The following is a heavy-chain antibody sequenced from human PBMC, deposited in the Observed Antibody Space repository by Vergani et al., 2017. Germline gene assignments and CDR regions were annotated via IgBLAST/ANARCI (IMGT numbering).Heavy chain of an antibody. CDR1: GYSFTSYW. CDR2: IYPGDSDT. J-gene: IGHJ4*02. CDR3: ARLEDSSGWLWVDY. D-gene: IGHD6-19*01. Sequence: EVQLVQSGAEVNKPGESLKISCKGSGYSFTSYWLGWVRQMPGKGLEWMGIIYPGDSDTRYSPSFQGQVTIPADKSISTAYLQWSSLKASDTDMYYCARLEDSSGWLWVDYWGQGTLVTVAS. V-gene: IGHV5-51*03.